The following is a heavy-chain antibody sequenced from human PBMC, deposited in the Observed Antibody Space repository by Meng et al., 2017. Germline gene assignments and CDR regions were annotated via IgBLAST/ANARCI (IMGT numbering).Heavy chain of an antibody. Sequence: VPLWSFGAAVKKPGASVNVSCKSSGSPFTSNDMPWGRQAPGQGLEWMGIINPTVGSTSYAQKFQGRVTITRDTSTSTVYMELGSLRSEDTAVYYCARGGNVRDGCNYWGQGTLFTVSS. CDR1: GSPFTSND. V-gene: IGHV1-46*01. J-gene: IGHJ4*02. D-gene: IGHD5-24*01. CDR2: INPTVGST. CDR3: ARGGNVRDGCNY.